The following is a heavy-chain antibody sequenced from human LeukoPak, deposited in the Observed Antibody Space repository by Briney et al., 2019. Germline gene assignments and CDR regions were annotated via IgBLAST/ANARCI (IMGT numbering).Heavy chain of an antibody. Sequence: KASETLSLTCTVSGGSISSSSYYWGWIRKPPGKGLEWIGSIYYSGSTYYNPSLKSRVTISVDTSKNQFSLKLSSVTAADTAVYYCARRGYSGYDYGAYFDYWGQGTLVTVSS. J-gene: IGHJ4*02. CDR3: ARRGYSGYDYGAYFDY. D-gene: IGHD5-12*01. V-gene: IGHV4-39*01. CDR1: GGSISSSSYY. CDR2: IYYSGST.